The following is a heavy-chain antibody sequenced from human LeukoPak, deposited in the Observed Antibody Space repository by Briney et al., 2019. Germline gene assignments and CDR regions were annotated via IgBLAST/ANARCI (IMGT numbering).Heavy chain of an antibody. D-gene: IGHD5-12*01. V-gene: IGHV3-15*01. CDR3: TTASRGSLFYYYYYGMDV. CDR2: IKSKTDGGAT. CDR1: GFTFSNAW. J-gene: IGHJ6*02. Sequence: GGSLRLSCASSGFTFSNAWMSWVRQAPGKGLEWVGRIKSKTDGGATEYAAPVEGRLTISRDDSKNTLFLQMNSLKTEDTAVYYCTTASRGSLFYYYYYGMDVWGQGTTVTVSS.